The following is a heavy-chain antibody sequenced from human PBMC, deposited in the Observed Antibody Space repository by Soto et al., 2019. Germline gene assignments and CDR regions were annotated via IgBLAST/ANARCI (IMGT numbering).Heavy chain of an antibody. CDR2: IYYSGST. CDR3: ARHWGPYGDYAFDY. Sequence: PSETLSLTCPVSGGSISSYYWSWIRQPPGKGLEWIGYIYYSGSTNYNPSLKSRVTISVDTSKNQFSLKLSSVTAADTAVYYCARHWGPYGDYAFDYWGQGTLVTVSS. J-gene: IGHJ4*02. CDR1: GGSISSYY. V-gene: IGHV4-59*08. D-gene: IGHD4-17*01.